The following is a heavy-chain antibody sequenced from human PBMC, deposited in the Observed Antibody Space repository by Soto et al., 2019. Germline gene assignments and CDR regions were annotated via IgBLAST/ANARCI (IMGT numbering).Heavy chain of an antibody. D-gene: IGHD3-22*01. V-gene: IGHV5-51*01. CDR1: GYSFTSYS. Sequence: PGESMKISCKGSGYSFTSYSIGWVRQMPGKGLEWMGIIYPGDSNTRYSPSFQGQVTISADKSISTAYLQWSSLKASDTAMYYCARWRDYYDSSGYFPYYYYGMDVWGQGTTGTGSS. J-gene: IGHJ6*02. CDR3: ARWRDYYDSSGYFPYYYYGMDV. CDR2: IYPGDSNT.